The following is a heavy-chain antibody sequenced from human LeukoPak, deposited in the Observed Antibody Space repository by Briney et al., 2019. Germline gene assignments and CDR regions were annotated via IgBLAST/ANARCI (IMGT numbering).Heavy chain of an antibody. J-gene: IGHJ4*02. CDR3: ARDITGSGYGDYYFDY. D-gene: IGHD5-12*01. Sequence: SETLSLTCTVSGYSISSGYYWGWIRQPPGKGLEWIGSIYHSGSTYYNPSLKSRVTISVDTSKNQFSLKLSSVTAADTAVYYCARDITGSGYGDYYFDYWGQGTLVTVSS. CDR1: GYSISSGYY. V-gene: IGHV4-38-2*02. CDR2: IYHSGST.